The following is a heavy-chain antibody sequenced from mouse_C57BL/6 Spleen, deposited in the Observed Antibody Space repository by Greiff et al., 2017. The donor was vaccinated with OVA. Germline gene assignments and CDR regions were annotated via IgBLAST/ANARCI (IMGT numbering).Heavy chain of an antibody. J-gene: IGHJ3*01. CDR2: ISYDGSN. CDR3: ARDRGYGNSWFAY. Sequence: DVKLVESGPGLVKPSQSLSLTCSVTGYSITSGYYWNWIRQFPGNKLEWMGYISYDGSNNYNPSLKNRISITRDTSKNQFFLKLNSVTTEDTATYYCARDRGYGNSWFAYWGQGTLVTVSA. V-gene: IGHV3-6*01. CDR1: GYSITSGYY. D-gene: IGHD2-1*01.